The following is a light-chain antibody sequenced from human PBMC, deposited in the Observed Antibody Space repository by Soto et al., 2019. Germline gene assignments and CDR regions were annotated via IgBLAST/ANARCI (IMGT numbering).Light chain of an antibody. Sequence: EIVLTQSPGTLSLSPGDRATLSCRAIQSISSNYLAWYEQKPGQAPRLLIYGTSNRATGIPDRFSGSGSGTDFTLTISRLEPEDFAVYYCQQFGTSSWTFGQGTKVDIK. V-gene: IGKV3-20*01. CDR2: GTS. CDR1: QSISSNY. CDR3: QQFGTSSWT. J-gene: IGKJ1*01.